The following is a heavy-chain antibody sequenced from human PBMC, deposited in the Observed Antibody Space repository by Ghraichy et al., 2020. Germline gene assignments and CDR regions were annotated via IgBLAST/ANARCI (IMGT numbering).Heavy chain of an antibody. CDR3: ARGSNCSGGSCYSRANYFQH. D-gene: IGHD2-15*01. CDR2: INHSGST. CDR1: GGSFSGYY. J-gene: IGHJ1*01. Sequence: SETLSLTCAVYGGSFSGYYWSWIRQPPGKGLEWIGEINHSGSTNYNPSLKSRVTISVDTSKNQFSLKLSSVTAADTAVYYCARGSNCSGGSCYSRANYFQHWGQGTLVTVSS. V-gene: IGHV4-34*01.